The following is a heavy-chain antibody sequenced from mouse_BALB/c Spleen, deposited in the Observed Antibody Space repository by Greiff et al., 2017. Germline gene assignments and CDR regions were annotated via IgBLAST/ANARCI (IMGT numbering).Heavy chain of an antibody. D-gene: IGHD1-1*01. Sequence: QVQLKESGPGLVAPSQSLSITCTVSGFSLTSYGVHWVRQPPGKGLEWLGVIWAGGSTNYNSALMSRLSISKDNSKSQVFLKMNSLQTDDTAMYYCATYYYGSSYGYYAMDYWGQGTSVTVSS. CDR3: ATYYYGSSYGYYAMDY. V-gene: IGHV2-9*02. J-gene: IGHJ4*01. CDR2: IWAGGST. CDR1: GFSLTSYG.